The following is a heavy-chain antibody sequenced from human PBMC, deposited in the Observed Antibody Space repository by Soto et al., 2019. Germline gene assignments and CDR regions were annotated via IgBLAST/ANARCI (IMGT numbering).Heavy chain of an antibody. CDR1: GYTFTSYA. CDR3: ARDEGKQYYYDSSGCFDY. Sequence: ASVKVSCKASGYTFTSYAMHWVRQAPGQRLEWMGWINAGNGNTKYSQKFQGRVTITRDTSASTAYMELGSLRSEDTAVYYCARDEGKQYYYDSSGCFDYWGQGTLVTVSS. V-gene: IGHV1-3*01. D-gene: IGHD3-22*01. J-gene: IGHJ4*02. CDR2: INAGNGNT.